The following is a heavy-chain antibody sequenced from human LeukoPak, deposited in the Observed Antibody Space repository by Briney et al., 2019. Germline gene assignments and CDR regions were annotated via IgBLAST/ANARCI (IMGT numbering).Heavy chain of an antibody. CDR2: ISSSSSYI. V-gene: IGHV3-21*01. D-gene: IGHD3-22*01. CDR1: GFTFSSYS. J-gene: IGHJ5*02. CDR3: ARADDMGLNNWFDP. Sequence: PGGSLRLSCAASGFTFSSYSMNWVRQAPGKGLEWVSSISSSSSYIYYADSVKGRLTISRDNAKNSLYLQMNSLRAEDTAVYYCARADDMGLNNWFDPWGQGTLVTVSS.